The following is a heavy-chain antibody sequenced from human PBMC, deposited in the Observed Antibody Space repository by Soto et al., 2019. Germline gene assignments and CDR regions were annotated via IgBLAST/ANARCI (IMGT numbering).Heavy chain of an antibody. CDR1: DGSIGSYY. V-gene: IGHV4-59*01. D-gene: IGHD1-1*01. CDR3: AREGTTVDSYYYYGLDV. J-gene: IGHJ6*02. CDR2: VSNSGST. Sequence: QVQLQESGPGLVKPSETLSLTCTVSDGSIGSYYWSWIRQPPGKGLEWIGYVSNSGSTNYNPSLKSRVTISLDTSKNQFSLRLSSVTAADTAVYYCAREGTTVDSYYYYGLDVWGQGTTVTVSS.